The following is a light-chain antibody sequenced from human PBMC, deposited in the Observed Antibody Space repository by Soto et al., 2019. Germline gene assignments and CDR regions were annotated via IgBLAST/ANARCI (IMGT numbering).Light chain of an antibody. Sequence: EIVSTQSPATLSLSPGERATLSCRASQSISSYLAWYQQKPGQAPRLLMYDASNRATGIPARFSGSGSGTDFTLTISSLEPEDFAVYYCQQRSKWPLTFGGGTKVEIK. J-gene: IGKJ4*01. CDR3: QQRSKWPLT. CDR2: DAS. CDR1: QSISSY. V-gene: IGKV3-11*01.